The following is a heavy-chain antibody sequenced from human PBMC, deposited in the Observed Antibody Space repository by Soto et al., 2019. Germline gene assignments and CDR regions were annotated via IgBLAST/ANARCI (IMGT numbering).Heavy chain of an antibody. Sequence: GGSLRLSCAASGITVSGNYMAWVRQAPGKGLEWVSLIYSGCSTFYTDSVRGRFIISRDNSKNTLYLQMNSLRAEDTAMYYCARVPHRFRSSSNYIWGQGTLVTVSS. V-gene: IGHV3-53*01. CDR2: IYSGCST. CDR1: GITVSGNY. D-gene: IGHD6-6*01. CDR3: ARVPHRFRSSSNYI. J-gene: IGHJ4*02.